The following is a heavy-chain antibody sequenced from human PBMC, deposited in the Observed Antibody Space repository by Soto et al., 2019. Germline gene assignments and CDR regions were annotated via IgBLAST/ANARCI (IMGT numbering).Heavy chain of an antibody. CDR2: IYYSGST. CDR3: ARSMVRGVIITTYYYYGMDV. D-gene: IGHD3-10*01. Sequence: QVQLQESGPGLVKPSETLSLTCTVSGGSISSYYWSWIRQPPGKGLEWIGYIYYSGSTNYNPSLMSRVTISVATSKNQYSLKLSSVTAADTAVYYCARSMVRGVIITTYYYYGMDVWGQGTTVTVSS. CDR1: GGSISSYY. J-gene: IGHJ6*02. V-gene: IGHV4-59*01.